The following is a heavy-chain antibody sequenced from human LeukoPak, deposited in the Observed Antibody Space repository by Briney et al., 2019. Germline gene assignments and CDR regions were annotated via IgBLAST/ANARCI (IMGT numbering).Heavy chain of an antibody. V-gene: IGHV3-23*01. Sequence: GGSLRLSCAASRFSFSSYPMGWVRQAPGKGLEWVSAISGSGGSTYYADSVKGRFTISRDNSKNTLYLQMNSLRAEDTAVYYCAKDPSPSEQWLVLEYYFDYWGQGTLVTVSS. CDR1: RFSFSSYP. D-gene: IGHD6-19*01. CDR2: ISGSGGST. CDR3: AKDPSPSEQWLVLEYYFDY. J-gene: IGHJ4*02.